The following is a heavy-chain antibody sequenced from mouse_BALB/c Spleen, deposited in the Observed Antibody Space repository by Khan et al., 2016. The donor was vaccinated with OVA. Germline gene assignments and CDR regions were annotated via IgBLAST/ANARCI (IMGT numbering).Heavy chain of an antibody. CDR1: GYSITSDYA. Sequence: VQLKQSGPGLVKPSQSLSLTCTVTGYSITSDYAWNWIRQFPGNKLEWMGYISYSGNTKYNPSLKSRISITRDTTKNQFFLKLNFVTIEDTATDYCARIQRGHFDYWGQGTSLTVSS. CDR2: ISYSGNT. CDR3: ARIQRGHFDY. V-gene: IGHV3-2*02. J-gene: IGHJ2*02.